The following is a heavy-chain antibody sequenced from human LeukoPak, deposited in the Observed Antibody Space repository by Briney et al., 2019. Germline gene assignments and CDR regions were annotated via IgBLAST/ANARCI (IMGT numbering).Heavy chain of an antibody. Sequence: ASVKVSCKASGYTSTGYYMHWVRQAPGQGLEWMGWINPNSGGTNYAQKFQGRVTMTRDTSISTAYMELSRLRSDDTAVYYCARVQLWPPGLDYWGQGTLVTVSS. CDR2: INPNSGGT. CDR3: ARVQLWPPGLDY. V-gene: IGHV1-2*02. D-gene: IGHD5-18*01. J-gene: IGHJ4*02. CDR1: GYTSTGYY.